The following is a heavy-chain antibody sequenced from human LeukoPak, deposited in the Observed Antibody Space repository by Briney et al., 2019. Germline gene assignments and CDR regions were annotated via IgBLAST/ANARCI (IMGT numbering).Heavy chain of an antibody. V-gene: IGHV1-2*02. Sequence: ASVKVSCKASGYTFTGYYMHWVRQAPGQGLEWMGWINPNSGDTNYAQKFQGRVTMTRDTSISTAYMELSRLRSDDTAVYYCARVNPRYRGDGVWFDPWGQGTLVTVSS. CDR2: INPNSGDT. D-gene: IGHD5-12*01. CDR1: GYTFTGYY. CDR3: ARVNPRYRGDGVWFDP. J-gene: IGHJ5*02.